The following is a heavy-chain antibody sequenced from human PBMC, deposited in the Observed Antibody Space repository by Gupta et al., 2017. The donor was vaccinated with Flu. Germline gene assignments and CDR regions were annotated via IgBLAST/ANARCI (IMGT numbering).Heavy chain of an antibody. CDR3: AGDPRRDGCNYCNYCMDV. V-gene: IGHV3-21*01. J-gene: IGHJ6*03. Sequence: EVQLVESGGGLVKPGGSLRLSCAGSGFTFGRYILKWVRKAPGKGLEGGSSISLDGSDKYYADSGKGRLTISRDNAKNTLYLQLTSLRADDTAIYYCAGDPRRDGCNYCNYCMDVWGKGTTVTVSS. CDR1: GFTFGRYI. D-gene: IGHD5-24*01. CDR2: ISLDGSDK.